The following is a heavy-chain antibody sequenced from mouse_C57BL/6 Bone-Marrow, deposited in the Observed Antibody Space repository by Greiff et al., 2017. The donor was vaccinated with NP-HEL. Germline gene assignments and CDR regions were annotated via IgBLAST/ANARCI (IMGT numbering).Heavy chain of an antibody. CDR1: GYTFTSYW. J-gene: IGHJ2*01. D-gene: IGHD1-1*01. Sequence: VQLQQPGAELVKPGASVKLSCKASGYTFTSYWMHWVKQRPGQGLEWIGMIHPNSGSTNYNEKFKSKATLTVDKSSSTAYMQLSSLTSEDSAVYDCARWGYYGSSFDYWGQGTTLTVSS. V-gene: IGHV1-64*01. CDR2: IHPNSGST. CDR3: ARWGYYGSSFDY.